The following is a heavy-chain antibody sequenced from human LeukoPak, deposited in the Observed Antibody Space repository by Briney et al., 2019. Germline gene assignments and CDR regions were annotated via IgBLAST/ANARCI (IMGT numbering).Heavy chain of an antibody. Sequence: SETLSLACTVSGGSVSSGSNYWSWIRQSPGRGLEWIGYFYHSGSTKYNPSFKSRATISVDTSKNQFSLKLSSVTAADTAVYYCARDLSDGSGSYYNFDYWGQGALVTVSS. J-gene: IGHJ4*02. V-gene: IGHV4-61*01. CDR2: FYHSGST. CDR3: ARDLSDGSGSYYNFDY. CDR1: GGSVSSGSNY. D-gene: IGHD3-10*01.